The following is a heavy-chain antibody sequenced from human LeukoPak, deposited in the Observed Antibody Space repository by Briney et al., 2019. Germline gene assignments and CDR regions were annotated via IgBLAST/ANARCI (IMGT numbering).Heavy chain of an antibody. Sequence: SVKVSCKASGFTFTSSAMQWVRQARGQRLEWIGWIVVGSGNTNYAQKFQERVTITRDMSTSTAYMELSSLRSEDTAVYYCAARGPYSSLGDYWGQGTLVTISS. CDR2: IVVGSGNT. V-gene: IGHV1-58*02. CDR1: GFTFTSSA. J-gene: IGHJ4*02. CDR3: AARGPYSSLGDY. D-gene: IGHD6-19*01.